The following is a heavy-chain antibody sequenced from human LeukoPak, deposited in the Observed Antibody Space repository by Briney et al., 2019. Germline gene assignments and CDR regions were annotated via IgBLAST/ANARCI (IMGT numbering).Heavy chain of an antibody. CDR2: ISGSGGST. V-gene: IGHV3-23*01. D-gene: IGHD1-26*01. Sequence: GGSLRLSCAASGFSFSSYAMSWVRQAAGKGLEWVSAISGSGGSTYYADSVKGRFTISRDNSKNTLYLQMNSLRAEDTAVYYCTKDSNSGSYYGRFDYWGQGTLVPVSS. CDR1: GFSFSSYA. CDR3: TKDSNSGSYYGRFDY. J-gene: IGHJ4*02.